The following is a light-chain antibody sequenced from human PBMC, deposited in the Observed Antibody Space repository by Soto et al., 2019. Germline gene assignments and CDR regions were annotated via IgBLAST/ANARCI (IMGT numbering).Light chain of an antibody. CDR1: QSISYY. V-gene: IGKV1-39*01. J-gene: IGKJ4*01. Sequence: DIEMTQSPSSLSAYVGDRVNITCRASQSISYYLHWYQQKPGRAPDLLMYGASSLQSGVPSRFTGSGSGTEFTLTITSLQPGDFATYYCQQTYTTPLTFGGGTKVEIK. CDR3: QQTYTTPLT. CDR2: GAS.